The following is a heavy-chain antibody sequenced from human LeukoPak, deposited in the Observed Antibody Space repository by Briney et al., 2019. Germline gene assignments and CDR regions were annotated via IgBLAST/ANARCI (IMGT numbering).Heavy chain of an antibody. V-gene: IGHV4-59*08. CDR1: GGSISSYY. J-gene: IGHJ6*03. CDR2: IYYSGST. Sequence: SETLSLTCTVSGGSISSYYWSWIRQPPGKGLEWIGYIYYSGSTNYNPSLKSRVTISVDTSKNQFSLKLSSVTAADTAVYYCARRYDSTLYYYYYMAVWGKGTTVTVSS. D-gene: IGHD3-22*01. CDR3: ARRYDSTLYYYYYMAV.